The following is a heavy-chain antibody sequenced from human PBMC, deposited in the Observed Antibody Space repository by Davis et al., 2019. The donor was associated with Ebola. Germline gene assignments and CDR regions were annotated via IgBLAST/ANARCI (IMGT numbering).Heavy chain of an antibody. CDR2: IKEDGSEK. J-gene: IGHJ4*02. CDR3: VREDKHWLPYRPFDF. V-gene: IGHV3-7*03. D-gene: IGHD6-19*01. CDR1: GFSFSSYW. Sequence: GESLKISCAASGFSFSSYWMSWDRQAPGKGLEWLANIKEDGSEKYYVNSVRGRFTISRDNAKNSVYLQMSSLSAEDTAVYYCVREDKHWLPYRPFDFWGQGILVTVSS.